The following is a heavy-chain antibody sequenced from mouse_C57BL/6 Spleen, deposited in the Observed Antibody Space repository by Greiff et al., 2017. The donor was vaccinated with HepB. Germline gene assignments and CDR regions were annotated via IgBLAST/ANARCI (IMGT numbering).Heavy chain of an antibody. CDR2: IYPGGGYT. CDR1: GYTFTNYW. Sequence: QVQLQQSGAELVRPGTSVKMSCKASGYTFTNYWIGWAKQRPGHGLEWIGDIYPGGGYTNYNEKFKGKATLTADKSSCTAYMQFSSLTSEDSAIYYCARAETGYAMDYWGQGTSVTVSS. V-gene: IGHV1-63*01. J-gene: IGHJ4*01. CDR3: ARAETGYAMDY.